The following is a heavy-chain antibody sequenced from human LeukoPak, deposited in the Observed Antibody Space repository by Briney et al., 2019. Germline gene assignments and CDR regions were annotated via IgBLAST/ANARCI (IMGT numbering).Heavy chain of an antibody. CDR1: GGSFSGYY. Sequence: SETLSLTCAVYGGSFSGYYWSWIRRPPGKGLEWIGEINHSGSTNYNPSLKSRVTISVDTSKNQFSLKLSSVTAADTAVYYCARGKAVARYWGQGTLVTVSA. CDR2: INHSGST. J-gene: IGHJ4*02. V-gene: IGHV4-34*01. CDR3: ARGKAVARY. D-gene: IGHD6-19*01.